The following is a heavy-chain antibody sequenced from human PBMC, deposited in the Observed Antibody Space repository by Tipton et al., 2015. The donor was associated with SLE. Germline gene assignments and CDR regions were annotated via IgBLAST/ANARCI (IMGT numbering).Heavy chain of an antibody. CDR3: ARLVSWPYYFDY. V-gene: IGHV4-59*12. CDR2: IYYGGST. J-gene: IGHJ4*02. D-gene: IGHD6-13*01. Sequence: TLSLTCAVTGGSINNYYWSWIRQPPGKGLEWIGYIYYGGSTNYNPSLKSRVTISVDTSKNQFSLKLSSVTAADTAVYYCARLVSWPYYFDYWGQGTLVTVSS. CDR1: GGSINNYY.